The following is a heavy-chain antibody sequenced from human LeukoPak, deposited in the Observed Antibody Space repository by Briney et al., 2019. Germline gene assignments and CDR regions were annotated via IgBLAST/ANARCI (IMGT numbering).Heavy chain of an antibody. CDR3: ARGGHSSGWYYFDY. V-gene: IGHV3-33*01. Sequence: GGSLRLSCAASGFTFSSYGMHWVRPAPGKGLGWVAVIWYDGSNKYYADSVKGRFTISRDNSKNTLYLQMNSLRAEDTAVYYCARGGHSSGWYYFDYWGQGTLVTVSS. D-gene: IGHD6-19*01. CDR2: IWYDGSNK. CDR1: GFTFSSYG. J-gene: IGHJ4*02.